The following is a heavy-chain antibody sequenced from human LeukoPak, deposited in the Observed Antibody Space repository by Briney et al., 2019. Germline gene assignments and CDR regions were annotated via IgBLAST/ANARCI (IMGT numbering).Heavy chain of an antibody. CDR1: GGSISSYY. V-gene: IGHV4-59*01. D-gene: IGHD2-2*01. J-gene: IGHJ3*02. Sequence: SETLSLTCTVSGGSISSYYWSWIRQPPGKGLEWIGYIYYSGSTNYNPSLKSRVTISVDTSKNQFSLKLGSVTAADTAVYYCARAGDIVVVPAATDAFDIWGQGTMVTVSS. CDR2: IYYSGST. CDR3: ARAGDIVVVPAATDAFDI.